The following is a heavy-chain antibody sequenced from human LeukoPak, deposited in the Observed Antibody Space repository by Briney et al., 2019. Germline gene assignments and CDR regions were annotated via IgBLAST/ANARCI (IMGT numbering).Heavy chain of an antibody. V-gene: IGHV4-59*01. CDR3: ARGWDYNNWFDP. D-gene: IGHD3-16*01. Sequence: SETLSLTCTVSGGSINSYYWSWIRQPPGKGLEWIGYIYYSGSTNYNPSLKSRVTISVDTSKKQFSLKLSSVTAADTAVYYCARGWDYNNWFDPWGQGTLVTVSS. CDR2: IYYSGST. CDR1: GGSINSYY. J-gene: IGHJ5*02.